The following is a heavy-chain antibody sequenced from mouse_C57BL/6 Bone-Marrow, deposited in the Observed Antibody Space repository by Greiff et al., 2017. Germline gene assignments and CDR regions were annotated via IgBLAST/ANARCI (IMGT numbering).Heavy chain of an antibody. Sequence: QVQLQQSGAELVKPGASVKMSCEASGYTFTSYWITWVKQRPGQGLEWIGDIYPGSGSTTYNEKFKSKATLTVDTSSSTAYMKHSSLTSENSAVYDCARERGYGNYYFDDGGQGTTLTVSS. CDR3: ARERGYGNYYFDD. J-gene: IGHJ2*01. V-gene: IGHV1-55*01. CDR2: IYPGSGST. CDR1: GYTFTSYW. D-gene: IGHD2-10*02.